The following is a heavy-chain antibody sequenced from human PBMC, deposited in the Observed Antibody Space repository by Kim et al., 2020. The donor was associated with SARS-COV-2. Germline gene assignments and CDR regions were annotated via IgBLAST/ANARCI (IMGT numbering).Heavy chain of an antibody. Sequence: ASVKVSCKASGYTFTGYYMHWVRQAPGQGLEWMGWINPNSGGTNYAQKFQGRVTMTRDTSISTAYMELSRLRSDDTAVYYCARGDILTGWLYYYYYGMDVWGQGTTVTVSS. J-gene: IGHJ6*02. V-gene: IGHV1-2*02. CDR2: INPNSGGT. CDR3: ARGDILTGWLYYYYYGMDV. CDR1: GYTFTGYY. D-gene: IGHD3-9*01.